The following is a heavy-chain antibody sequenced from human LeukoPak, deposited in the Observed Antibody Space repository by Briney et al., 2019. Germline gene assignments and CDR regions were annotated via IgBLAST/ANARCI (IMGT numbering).Heavy chain of an antibody. D-gene: IGHD6-13*01. J-gene: IGHJ6*03. Sequence: PGGSLRLSCAASGFTFDDYGMSWVRQAPGKGLEWVANIKQDGSEKYYVDSVKGRFTISRDNAKNSLYLQMNSLRAEDTAVYYCARVRSGSWYYYYYMDVWGKGTTVTISS. CDR1: GFTFDDYG. CDR3: ARVRSGSWYYYYYMDV. V-gene: IGHV3-7*01. CDR2: IKQDGSEK.